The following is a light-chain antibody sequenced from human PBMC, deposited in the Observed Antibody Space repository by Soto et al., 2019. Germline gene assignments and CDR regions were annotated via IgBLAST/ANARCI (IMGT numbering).Light chain of an antibody. CDR2: DAS. CDR3: QQYKSSPT. J-gene: IGKJ1*01. Sequence: DIQMTQSPSTLSSSVGDRVTITCRASQSISSWLAWYQQKPGKAPKLLIYDASSLESGVPSRFSGSGSGTDFPLTISRLQPDDFANYYRQQYKSSPTFGQGTKVEIK. V-gene: IGKV1-5*01. CDR1: QSISSW.